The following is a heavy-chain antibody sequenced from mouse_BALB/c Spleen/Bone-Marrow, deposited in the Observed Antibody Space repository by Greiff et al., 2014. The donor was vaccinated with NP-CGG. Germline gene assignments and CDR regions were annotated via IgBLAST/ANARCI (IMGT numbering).Heavy chain of an antibody. CDR3: ARQGYYGKGDY. V-gene: IGHV4-1*02. J-gene: IGHJ2*01. Sequence: EVKLMESGGGLVQPGGSLKLSCAASGFDFSRYWMSWVRQAPGKGLEWIGEINPDSSTINYTPSLKDKFIISRDNARNTLYLQMSKVRSEDTALYYCARQGYYGKGDYWAQGTTLTVSS. D-gene: IGHD2-1*01. CDR2: INPDSSTI. CDR1: GFDFSRYW.